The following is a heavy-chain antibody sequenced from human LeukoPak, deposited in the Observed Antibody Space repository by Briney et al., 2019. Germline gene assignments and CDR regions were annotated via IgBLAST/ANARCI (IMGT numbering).Heavy chain of an antibody. J-gene: IGHJ6*02. CDR1: GFTFDDHA. D-gene: IGHD2-2*01. CDR2: ISWNSGSI. Sequence: PSRSLRLSCAASGFTFDDHAMHWVRQAPGKGLEWVSGISWNSGSIGYADSVKGRFTISRDNAKNSLYLQMNSLRAEDTAVYYCARDSDCSSTSCYVDYYYGMDVWGQGTTVTVSS. V-gene: IGHV3-9*01. CDR3: ARDSDCSSTSCYVDYYYGMDV.